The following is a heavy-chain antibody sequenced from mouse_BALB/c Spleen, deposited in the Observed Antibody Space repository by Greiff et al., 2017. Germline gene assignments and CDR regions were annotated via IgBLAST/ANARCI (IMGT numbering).Heavy chain of an antibody. J-gene: IGHJ2*01. CDR3: ARSNWYYFDY. CDR1: GYTFTSYW. CDR2: INPSTGYT. V-gene: IGHV1-7*01. D-gene: IGHD4-1*01. Sequence: VQLQQSGAELAKPGASVKMSCKASGYTFTSYWMHWVKQRPGQGLEWIGYINPSTGYTEYNQKFKDKATLTADKSSSTAYMQLSSLTSEDSAVYYCARSNWYYFDYWGQGTTLTVSS.